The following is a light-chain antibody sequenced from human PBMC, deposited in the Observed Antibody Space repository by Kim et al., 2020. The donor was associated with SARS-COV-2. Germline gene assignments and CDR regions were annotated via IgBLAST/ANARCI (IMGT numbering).Light chain of an antibody. Sequence: KTITFTCTRNSGSIASNFVQWYQQRPRSAPTTSVYEDNQRPSGVPDRFSGSIDSSSNSASLTISGLRTEDEADYYCQSYDTNNHWVFGGGTQLTVL. J-gene: IGLJ3*02. CDR3: QSYDTNNHWV. V-gene: IGLV6-57*03. CDR1: SGSIASNF. CDR2: EDN.